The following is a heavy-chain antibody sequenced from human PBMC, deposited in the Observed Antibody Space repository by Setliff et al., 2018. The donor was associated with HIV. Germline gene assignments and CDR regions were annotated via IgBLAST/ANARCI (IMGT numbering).Heavy chain of an antibody. CDR2: NDNDGSST. J-gene: IGHJ6*03. Sequence: GGSLRLSCVASGFTFSNYWMHWVRQAPGKGLVWVSRNDNDGSSTDYADSVKGRFTISRDSAKNTLYLQMNSLRAEDTAVYYCAKAGVEWLFHTGYYYYMDVWGKGTTVTVSS. CDR3: AKAGVEWLFHTGYYYYMDV. CDR1: GFTFSNYW. D-gene: IGHD3-3*01. V-gene: IGHV3-74*01.